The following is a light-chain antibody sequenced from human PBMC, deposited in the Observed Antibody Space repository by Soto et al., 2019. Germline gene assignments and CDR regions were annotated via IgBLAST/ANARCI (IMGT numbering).Light chain of an antibody. V-gene: IGKV3-15*01. CDR3: QQGNNWPLT. J-gene: IGKJ2*01. Sequence: EIVLTQSPSTLSVSPGESATLSCRASQSISSELAWYQQKPGQPPRLLIYDASTRATGVPARFTGSGSGSDFTLTISGLQSEDFAVYYCQQGNNWPLTFGQGTRLEI. CDR2: DAS. CDR1: QSISSE.